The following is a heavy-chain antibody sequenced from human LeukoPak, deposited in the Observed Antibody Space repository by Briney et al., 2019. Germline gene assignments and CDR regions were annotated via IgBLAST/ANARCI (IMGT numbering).Heavy chain of an antibody. CDR3: ARRGYDSSGCYYAY. Sequence: SETLSLTCAVYGGSLSGYYWSWIRQPPGKGLEWIGEINHSGSTNYNPSLKSRVTISIDTSKNQFSLKLSSVTAADTAVYYCARRGYDSSGCYYAYWGQGTLVTVSS. CDR1: GGSLSGYY. CDR2: INHSGST. V-gene: IGHV4-34*01. D-gene: IGHD3-22*01. J-gene: IGHJ4*02.